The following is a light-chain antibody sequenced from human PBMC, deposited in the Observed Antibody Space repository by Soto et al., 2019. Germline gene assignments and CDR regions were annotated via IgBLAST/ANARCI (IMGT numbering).Light chain of an antibody. CDR2: DAS. CDR1: QGISPY. Sequence: AIRMTQSPSSVSASTGDRVTITCRASQGISPYLAWYQQKPGKAPKILIYDASTLESGVPSRFSGSGSGTDFTLTISSLQSEDFATYYCQHYYTYPLIFRGGTKVEIK. J-gene: IGKJ4*01. V-gene: IGKV1-8*01. CDR3: QHYYTYPLI.